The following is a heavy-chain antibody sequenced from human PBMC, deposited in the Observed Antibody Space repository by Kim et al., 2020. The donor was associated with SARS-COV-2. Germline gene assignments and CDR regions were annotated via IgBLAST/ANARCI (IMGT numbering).Heavy chain of an antibody. J-gene: IGHJ4*02. CDR3: AREASPLAY. D-gene: IGHD5-12*01. Sequence: SYKYYADSVKGRFTISRDNAKNSLYLQMNSLRAEDTAVYYCAREASPLAYWGQGTLVTVSS. V-gene: IGHV3-21*01. CDR2: SYK.